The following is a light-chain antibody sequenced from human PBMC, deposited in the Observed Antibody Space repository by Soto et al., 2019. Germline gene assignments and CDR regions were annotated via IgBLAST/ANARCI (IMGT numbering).Light chain of an antibody. J-gene: IGKJ1*01. V-gene: IGKV1-5*03. CDR3: QQYNNYWT. Sequence: DIPMTQSPSTLSASVGDRVTLTCRASQSILSWLAWYQQKPGKAPKLLIYKASSLESGVPSRFSGSGSGTEFTRTISSLQPDDFATYYCQQYNNYWTFGQGTKVEIK. CDR2: KAS. CDR1: QSILSW.